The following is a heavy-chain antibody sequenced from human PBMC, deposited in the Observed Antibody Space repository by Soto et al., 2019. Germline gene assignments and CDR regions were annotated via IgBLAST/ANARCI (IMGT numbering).Heavy chain of an antibody. J-gene: IGHJ5*02. CDR3: ARGHCGGDCYPPFHNLFDP. CDR1: GGSISSGDYY. V-gene: IGHV4-30-4*01. D-gene: IGHD2-21*02. Sequence: PSETLSLTCTVSGGSISSGDYYWSWIRQPPGKGLEWIGYIYYSGSTYYNPSRKSRVTISVDTSKNQFSLKLSSVTAADTAVYYCARGHCGGDCYPPFHNLFDPRGQGSLVTVSS. CDR2: IYYSGST.